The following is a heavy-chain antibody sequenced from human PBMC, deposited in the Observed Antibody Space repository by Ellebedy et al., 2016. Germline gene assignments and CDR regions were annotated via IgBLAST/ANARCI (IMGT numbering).Heavy chain of an antibody. Sequence: GGSLRLSXTASRITLSPYAMHWVRQAPGKGLEWVSGISWNSGSIGYADSVKGRFTISRDNAKNSLYLQMNSLRAEDTAVYYCAREAGDIVVVPAARGYYMDVWGKGTTVTVSS. D-gene: IGHD2-2*01. J-gene: IGHJ6*03. CDR2: ISWNSGSI. CDR1: RITLSPYA. CDR3: AREAGDIVVVPAARGYYMDV. V-gene: IGHV3-9*01.